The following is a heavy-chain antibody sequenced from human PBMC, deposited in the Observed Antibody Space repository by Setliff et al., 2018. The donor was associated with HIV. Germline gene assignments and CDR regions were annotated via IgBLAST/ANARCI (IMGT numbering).Heavy chain of an antibody. J-gene: IGHJ6*03. Sequence: GGSLRLSCAASGFTFGRHWMSWVRQAPGKGLEWVANIKQDESERFYVDPVRGRFTISRDNAKNSLYLQMNSLTVEDTAVYYCARGDTTPIYPNYMDVWGKGTTVTVSS. CDR1: GFTFGRHW. V-gene: IGHV3-7*04. CDR3: ARGDTTPIYPNYMDV. D-gene: IGHD2-21*02. CDR2: IKQDESER.